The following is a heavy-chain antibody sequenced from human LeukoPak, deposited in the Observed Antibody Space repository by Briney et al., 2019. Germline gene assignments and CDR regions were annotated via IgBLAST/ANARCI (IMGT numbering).Heavy chain of an antibody. Sequence: GGSLRLSCAASGFTFDDYGMSWVRQAPGKGLEWVSFIYSDNTHYSDSVKGRFTISRDNSENTLYLQMNSLRAEDTAVYYCARRAGAYSHPYDYWGQGTLVTVSS. CDR1: GFTFDDYG. V-gene: IGHV3-53*01. D-gene: IGHD4/OR15-4a*01. CDR3: ARRAGAYSHPYDY. CDR2: IYSDNT. J-gene: IGHJ4*02.